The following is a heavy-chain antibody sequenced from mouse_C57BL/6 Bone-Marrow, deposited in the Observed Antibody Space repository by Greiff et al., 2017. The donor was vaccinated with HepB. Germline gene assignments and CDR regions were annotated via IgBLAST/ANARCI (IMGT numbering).Heavy chain of an antibody. D-gene: IGHD1-1*01. J-gene: IGHJ4*01. CDR3: ARHEGYYGSSYYAMDY. CDR2: ISNGGGST. V-gene: IGHV5-12*01. CDR1: GFTFSDYY. Sequence: EVHLVESGGGLVQPGGSLKLSCAASGFTFSDYYMYWVRQTPEKRLEWVAYISNGGGSTYYPATVKGRFTISRDNAKNTMYLQMSRLKSEDTAMYYCARHEGYYGSSYYAMDYWGQGTSVTVAS.